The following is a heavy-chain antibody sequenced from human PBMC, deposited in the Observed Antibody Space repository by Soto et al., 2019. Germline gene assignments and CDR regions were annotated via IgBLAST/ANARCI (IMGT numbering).Heavy chain of an antibody. CDR1: GFTFSSYG. V-gene: IGHV3-33*01. J-gene: IGHJ4*02. CDR3: ARDVRELRSRSGYFDY. CDR2: IWYDGSNK. Sequence: QVQLVESGGGVVQPGRSLRLSCAASGFTFSSYGMHWVRQAPGKGLEWVAVIWYDGSNKYYADSVKGRFTISRDNSKNTLYLQMNSLRAEDTAVYYCARDVRELRSRSGYFDYWGQGTLVTVSS. D-gene: IGHD1-26*01.